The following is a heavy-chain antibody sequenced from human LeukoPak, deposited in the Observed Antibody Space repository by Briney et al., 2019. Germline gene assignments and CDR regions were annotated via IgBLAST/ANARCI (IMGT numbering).Heavy chain of an antibody. V-gene: IGHV4-39*01. CDR1: GGSISSSSYY. CDR3: ARHQVMGRRDSPFDY. D-gene: IGHD3-16*01. J-gene: IGHJ4*02. Sequence: PSETLSLTCTVSGGSISSSSYYWDWIRQPPGKGLEWIGSIYYSGSTYYSPSLKSRVTISVDTPRNQFSLKLSSVTAADTAVYYCARHQVMGRRDSPFDYWGQGTLVTVSS. CDR2: IYYSGST.